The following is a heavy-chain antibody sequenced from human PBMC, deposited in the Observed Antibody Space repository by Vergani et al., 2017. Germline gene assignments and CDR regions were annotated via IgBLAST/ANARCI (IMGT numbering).Heavy chain of an antibody. Sequence: EVQLVESGGGLVPPGRSLRLSCAASGFSFGDCAMTWVRQAPGKGLVWVALIRNKACGGTTEYAASVKGRITISRDNSKNTLYLQMNSLRAEDTAVYYCAKEVKQLVYYYYMDVWGKGTTVTVSS. CDR2: IRNKACGGTT. CDR3: AKEVKQLVYYYYMDV. V-gene: IGHV3-49*04. D-gene: IGHD6-6*01. J-gene: IGHJ6*03. CDR1: GFSFGDCA.